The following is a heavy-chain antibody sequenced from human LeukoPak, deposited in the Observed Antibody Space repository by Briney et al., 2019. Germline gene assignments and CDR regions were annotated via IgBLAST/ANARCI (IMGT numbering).Heavy chain of an antibody. D-gene: IGHD6-19*01. CDR1: GGFISSPSYY. J-gene: IGHJ4*02. CDR2: IYNSGTT. Sequence: SETLSLTCTVSGGFISSPSYYWGWIRQPPGKGLEWIGSIYNSGTTYYNPSLKSRVTISVDTSKNHFSLKLSSVTATDTAVYYCARHSTVAGPLYFDYWGQGTLVTVSS. V-gene: IGHV4-39*01. CDR3: ARHSTVAGPLYFDY.